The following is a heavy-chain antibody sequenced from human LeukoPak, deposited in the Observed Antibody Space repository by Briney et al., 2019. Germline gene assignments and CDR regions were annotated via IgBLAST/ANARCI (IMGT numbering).Heavy chain of an antibody. Sequence: PGGSLRLYCVASGLPIADFAMHRVRQAPGKGLEWVSLISGDGVSTFYADSVKGRFSISRDNSKNSLYLEMNSLRTEDAAMYYCAKESGKFDYWGQGTLVAVSS. CDR2: ISGDGVST. CDR1: GLPIADFA. J-gene: IGHJ4*02. V-gene: IGHV3-43*02. CDR3: AKESGKFDY.